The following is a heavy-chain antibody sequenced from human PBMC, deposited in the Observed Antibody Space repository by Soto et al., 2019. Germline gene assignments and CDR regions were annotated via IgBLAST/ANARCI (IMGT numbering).Heavy chain of an antibody. V-gene: IGHV1-18*01. Sequence: QVQLVQSGAEVKKPGASVKVSCKASGYTFTSYGISWVRQAPGQGLEWMGWISAYNGNTNYAQKLQGRVTMTTDTSTGTAYMELRSLRSDDTAVYYCASSLLEYCSGGSCYSAEYFQHWGQGTLVTVSS. D-gene: IGHD2-15*01. CDR3: ASSLLEYCSGGSCYSAEYFQH. J-gene: IGHJ1*01. CDR1: GYTFTSYG. CDR2: ISAYNGNT.